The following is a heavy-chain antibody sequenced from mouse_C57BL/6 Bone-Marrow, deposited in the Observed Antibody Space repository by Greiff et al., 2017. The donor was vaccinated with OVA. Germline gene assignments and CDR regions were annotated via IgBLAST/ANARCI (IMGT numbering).Heavy chain of an antibody. J-gene: IGHJ3*01. V-gene: IGHV1-82*01. D-gene: IGHD1-1*01. CDR2: INPGGGYT. CDR3: ALTGVAKGVAY. Sequence: LVESGPELVKSGASVKISCKASGYAFSSSWMNWVKQRPGKGLEWIGRINPGGGYTNYNGKFKGKATLTADKSSSTAYMQLSSLTSEDSAVYCCALTGVAKGVAYWGQGTLVTVSA. CDR1: GYAFSSSW.